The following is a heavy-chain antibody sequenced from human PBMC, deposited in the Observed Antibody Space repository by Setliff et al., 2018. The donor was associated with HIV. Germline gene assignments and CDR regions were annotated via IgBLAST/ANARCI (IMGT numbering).Heavy chain of an antibody. CDR1: GGTLNTYT. Sequence: SVKVSCKASGGTLNTYTITWVRQAPGQGLEWMGGIIPFTGTTNYAQKFQGRVTITTDESRSIVYMEVSSLRSEDTAVYYCARAPRLTMIRGVFDYWGQGTLVTVSS. CDR2: IIPFTGTT. V-gene: IGHV1-69*16. CDR3: ARAPRLTMIRGVFDY. J-gene: IGHJ4*02. D-gene: IGHD3-10*01.